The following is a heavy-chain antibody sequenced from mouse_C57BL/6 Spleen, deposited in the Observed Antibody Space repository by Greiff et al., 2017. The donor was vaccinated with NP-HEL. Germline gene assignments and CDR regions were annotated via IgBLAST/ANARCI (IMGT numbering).Heavy chain of an antibody. V-gene: IGHV3-6*01. CDR3: ARESNYYYAMDY. CDR2: ISYDGSN. CDR1: GYSITSGYY. Sequence: ESGPGLVKPSQSLSLTCSVTGYSITSGYYWNWIRQFPGNKLEWMGYISYDGSNNYNPSLKNRISITRDTSKNQFFLKLNSVTTEDTATYYCARESNYYYAMDYWGQGTSVTVSS. D-gene: IGHD2-5*01. J-gene: IGHJ4*01.